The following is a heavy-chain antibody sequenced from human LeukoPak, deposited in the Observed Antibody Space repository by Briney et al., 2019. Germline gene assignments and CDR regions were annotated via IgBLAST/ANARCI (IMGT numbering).Heavy chain of an antibody. V-gene: IGHV4-38-2*01. J-gene: IGHJ4*02. Sequence: SETLSLTCAVSGYSISSGYYWGWIRQPPGKGLEWIGSIYHSGSTYYNPSLKSRVTISVDTSKNQFSLKLNSVTAADTAVYYCAKGGNSEYSSPSYWGQGTLVTVSS. CDR3: AKGGNSEYSSPSY. CDR1: GYSISSGYY. CDR2: IYHSGST. D-gene: IGHD6-6*01.